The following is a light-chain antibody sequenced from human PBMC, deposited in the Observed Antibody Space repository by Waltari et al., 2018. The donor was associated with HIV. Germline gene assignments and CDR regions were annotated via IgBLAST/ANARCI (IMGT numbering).Light chain of an antibody. Sequence: EIVLTQSPGTLSLSPGEGATLSCRASQSIYGSYLAWYQQKPGQPPRFLIYGASSRAAGTPDRFSGSGSGTEFTLTISRLEPEDFAVYYCQRYSTSPPYTFGQGTKLENK. J-gene: IGKJ2*01. V-gene: IGKV3-20*01. CDR3: QRYSTSPPYT. CDR2: GAS. CDR1: QSIYGSY.